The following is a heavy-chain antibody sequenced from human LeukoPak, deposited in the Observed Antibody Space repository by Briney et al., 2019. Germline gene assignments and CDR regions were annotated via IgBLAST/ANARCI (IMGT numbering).Heavy chain of an antibody. D-gene: IGHD3-22*01. CDR1: GFTFTSSS. CDR3: AAVFGSGYYYYFDY. J-gene: IGHJ4*02. V-gene: IGHV1-58*02. Sequence: SVNVSCKASGFTFTSSSMQWVGQARAQRVEWIGWIAVGSANTNYAQKFQGRVTITRNMSTSTAYMELSSLRSEDTALYYCAAVFGSGYYYYFDYWGQGTLVTVSS. CDR2: IAVGSANT.